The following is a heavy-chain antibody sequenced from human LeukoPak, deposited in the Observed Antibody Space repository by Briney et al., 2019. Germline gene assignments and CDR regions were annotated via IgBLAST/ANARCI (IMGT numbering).Heavy chain of an antibody. V-gene: IGHV3-7*01. J-gene: IGHJ3*02. CDR3: ARDSSGWYAPVGGAFGI. D-gene: IGHD6-19*01. CDR1: GFTFSSYS. Sequence: GGSLRLSCAASGFTFSSYSMNWVRQAPGKGLEWVANIKQDGSEKYYVDSVKGRFTISRDNAKNSLYLQMNSLRAEDTAVYYCARDSSGWYAPVGGAFGIWGQXTLVTVSS. CDR2: IKQDGSEK.